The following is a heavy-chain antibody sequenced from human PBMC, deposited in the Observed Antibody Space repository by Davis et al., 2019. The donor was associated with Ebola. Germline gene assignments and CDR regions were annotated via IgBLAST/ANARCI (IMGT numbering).Heavy chain of an antibody. J-gene: IGHJ4*02. CDR1: GFTFDTYG. Sequence: GGSLRLSCVGSGFTFDTYGMNWVRQGPGKGLEWIAHISSSGSPIFYADSVKGRFTISRDNAKNSLYLQMNTLRVEDTAIYYCVPGTWIRGQGTLVTVSS. CDR3: VPGTWI. V-gene: IGHV3-48*04. CDR2: ISSSGSPI. D-gene: IGHD5-18*01.